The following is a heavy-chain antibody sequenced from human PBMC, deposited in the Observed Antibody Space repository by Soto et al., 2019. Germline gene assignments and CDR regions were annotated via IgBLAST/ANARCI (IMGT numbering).Heavy chain of an antibody. CDR1: GYTFTNFW. D-gene: IGHD1-26*01. J-gene: IGHJ4*02. Sequence: PGESLKISCKGSGYTFTNFWITWVRQMPGKGLEWMGRIEPSDSYTNYGPSFQGHVSISVDNSINTAYLQWRSLKASDTAMYYCAKVYGGATLHDYWGQGTLVTV. CDR3: AKVYGGATLHDY. CDR2: IEPSDSYT. V-gene: IGHV5-10-1*01.